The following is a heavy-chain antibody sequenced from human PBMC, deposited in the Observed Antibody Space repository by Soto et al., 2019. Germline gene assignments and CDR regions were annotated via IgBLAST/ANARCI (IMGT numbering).Heavy chain of an antibody. Sequence: GGSLRLSCAASGFTFSSYAMTWVRQAPGKGLEWVSPINGNGGTTYHADSVKGRFTISRDNAKNTLYLQMNNLRADDTAVYYCARDTDGLHYWGQGTLVTVSS. J-gene: IGHJ4*02. CDR1: GFTFSSYA. CDR2: INGNGGTT. CDR3: ARDTDGLHY. V-gene: IGHV3-23*01.